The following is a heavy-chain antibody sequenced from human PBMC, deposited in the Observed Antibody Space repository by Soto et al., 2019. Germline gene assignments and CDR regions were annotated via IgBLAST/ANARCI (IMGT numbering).Heavy chain of an antibody. J-gene: IGHJ4*02. CDR1: GFTFSSYA. CDR2: ISYDGSNK. Sequence: QSGGSLRLSCAASGFTFSSYAMHWVRQAPGKGLEWVAVISYDGSNKYYADSVKGRFTISRDNSKNTLYLQMNSLRAEDTAVYYSARGGGPAFDYWGQGTLVTVSS. D-gene: IGHD3-16*01. V-gene: IGHV3-30-3*01. CDR3: ARGGGPAFDY.